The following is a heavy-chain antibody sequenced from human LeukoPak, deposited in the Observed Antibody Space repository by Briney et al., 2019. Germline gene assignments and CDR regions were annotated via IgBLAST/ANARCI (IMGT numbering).Heavy chain of an antibody. CDR1: GFTFSSYW. Sequence: GGSLRLSCAASGFTFSSYWMHWVRQAPGKGLVWVSRINSDGSSTSYADSVKGRFTISRDNAKNSLYLQMNSLRAEDAAVYYCARGVDCSGGSCYYYYYYMDVWGKGTTVTISS. CDR3: ARGVDCSGGSCYYYYYYMDV. J-gene: IGHJ6*03. CDR2: INSDGSST. D-gene: IGHD2-15*01. V-gene: IGHV3-74*01.